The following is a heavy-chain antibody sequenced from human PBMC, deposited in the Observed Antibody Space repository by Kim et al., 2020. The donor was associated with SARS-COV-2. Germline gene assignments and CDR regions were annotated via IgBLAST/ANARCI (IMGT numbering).Heavy chain of an antibody. J-gene: IGHJ5*02. Sequence: ASVKVSCKASGYTFTNTVVNWFRQASGQGLEWMGWLNPRSGNTGYAQKFRGRVTMTGNISISTAYMELSSLGSEDTAVYYCASGWSGYDAGSYNWIDPWGQGTLVTVSS. CDR3: ASGWSGYDAGSYNWIDP. CDR1: GYTFTNTV. V-gene: IGHV1-8*01. D-gene: IGHD5-12*01. CDR2: LNPRSGNT.